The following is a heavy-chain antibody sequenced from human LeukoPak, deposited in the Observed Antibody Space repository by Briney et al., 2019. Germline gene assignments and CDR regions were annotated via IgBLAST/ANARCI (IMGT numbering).Heavy chain of an antibody. CDR3: ARQTTTAVPFDY. J-gene: IGHJ4*02. Sequence: PGGSLRLSCAASGFTFSIYAMSWVRQAPGKGLECVSAISGSGGSTYYADSVKGRFTISRDNSKNTLYLQMNSLRAEDTAVYFCARQTTTAVPFDYWGRGTLVTVSS. CDR2: ISGSGGST. V-gene: IGHV3-23*01. D-gene: IGHD4-23*01. CDR1: GFTFSIYA.